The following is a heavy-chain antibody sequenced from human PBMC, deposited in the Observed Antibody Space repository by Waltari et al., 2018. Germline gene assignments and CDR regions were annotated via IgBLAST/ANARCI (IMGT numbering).Heavy chain of an antibody. CDR1: GSTFSTSD. D-gene: IGHD6-19*01. CDR3: AKMYSSGWYRRSYGMDV. J-gene: IGHJ6*02. Sequence: QVQLVESGGGVVQPGRSLGLSGEASGSTFSTSDMHWVRQAPGKGLEWVAVMAYDGSNKYYADSVKGRFTVSRDNSKNMLYLQMNSLRAEDTAIYYCAKMYSSGWYRRSYGMDVWGQGTTVTVSS. CDR2: MAYDGSNK. V-gene: IGHV3-30*18.